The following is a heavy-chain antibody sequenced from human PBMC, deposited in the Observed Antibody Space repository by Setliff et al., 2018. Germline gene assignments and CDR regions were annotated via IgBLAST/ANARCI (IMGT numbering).Heavy chain of an antibody. J-gene: IGHJ5*02. Sequence: ASVKVSCKASGYSFSDYDINWVRQAPGQGLEWMGWMNAHSGNSGRAQKFQGRVTMTRDTSIGTAYMELNSLQYEDTAVYYCARGKWFRLDKSAWSNWFDPWGQGTLVTVSS. D-gene: IGHD5-12*01. V-gene: IGHV1-8*01. CDR1: GYSFSDYD. CDR2: MNAHSGNS. CDR3: ARGKWFRLDKSAWSNWFDP.